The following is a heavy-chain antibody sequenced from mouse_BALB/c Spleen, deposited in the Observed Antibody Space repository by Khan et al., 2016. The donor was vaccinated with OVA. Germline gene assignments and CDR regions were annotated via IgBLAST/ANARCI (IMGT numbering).Heavy chain of an antibody. CDR1: GFTFSIYT. D-gene: IGHD1-2*01. Sequence: EVHLVESGGGLVQPGGSLKLSCAASGFTFSIYTMSWVRQTPEKRLEWVAYISNGGGGPFYPDTVKGRFSISRDNAKNTLYLHMSSLKSEDTAMYFCARQITATFAMDYWGQGTSVTVSS. CDR2: ISNGGGGP. CDR3: ARQITATFAMDY. V-gene: IGHV5-12-2*01. J-gene: IGHJ4*01.